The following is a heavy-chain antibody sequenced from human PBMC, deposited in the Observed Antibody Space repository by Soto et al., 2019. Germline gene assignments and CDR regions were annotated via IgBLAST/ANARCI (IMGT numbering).Heavy chain of an antibody. D-gene: IGHD3-10*01. Sequence: QVQLQESGPGLVKPSETLSLTCTVSGGSISSYYWSWIRQPPGKGLEWIGYIYHSGSTNYNPSLKSRVTISVDTSKNQSSLKLSSVSAADTAVYYLARYFRGVISPFDYWGQGTLVTVSS. J-gene: IGHJ4*02. CDR3: ARYFRGVISPFDY. V-gene: IGHV4-59*08. CDR1: GGSISSYY. CDR2: IYHSGST.